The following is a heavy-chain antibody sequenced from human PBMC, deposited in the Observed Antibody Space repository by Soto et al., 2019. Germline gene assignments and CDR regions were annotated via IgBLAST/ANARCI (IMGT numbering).Heavy chain of an antibody. V-gene: IGHV3-53*04. CDR3: ARAAVVAASYYYYYYMDV. D-gene: IGHD2-15*01. J-gene: IGHJ6*03. Sequence: GGSLRLSCAASGFTVSSNYMSWVRQAPGKGLEWVSVIYSGGSTYYADSVKGGFTISRHNSKNTLYLQMNSLRAEDTAVYYCARAAVVAASYYYYYYMDVWGKGTTVTVSS. CDR1: GFTVSSNY. CDR2: IYSGGST.